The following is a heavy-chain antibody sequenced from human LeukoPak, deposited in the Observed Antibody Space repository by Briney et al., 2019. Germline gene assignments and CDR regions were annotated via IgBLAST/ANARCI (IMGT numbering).Heavy chain of an antibody. CDR2: INPNSGAT. Sequence: GASVKVSCKASGYTFTGYHMHWVRQAPGQGLEWMAWINPNSGATDYAQKFQGRVTMTRDTSTSTAYMELRRLRSDDTAVYYCARLNGNQFDYWGQGTLVTVSS. J-gene: IGHJ4*02. CDR1: GYTFTGYH. D-gene: IGHD1-14*01. V-gene: IGHV1-2*02. CDR3: ARLNGNQFDY.